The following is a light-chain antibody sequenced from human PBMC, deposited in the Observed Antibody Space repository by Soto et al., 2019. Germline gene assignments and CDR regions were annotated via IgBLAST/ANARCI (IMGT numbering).Light chain of an antibody. CDR3: QQYTTFSRA. CDR2: DAS. CDR1: QTIRTR. Sequence: DIQMTQSPSPLSASVGDRVTITCRASQTIRTRLAWYQQKPGKAPKLLIYDASTLDSGVPSRFSGSGSETDFTLTISGLQPDAFATYYCQQYTTFSRAFGQGTTVDI. J-gene: IGKJ1*01. V-gene: IGKV1-5*01.